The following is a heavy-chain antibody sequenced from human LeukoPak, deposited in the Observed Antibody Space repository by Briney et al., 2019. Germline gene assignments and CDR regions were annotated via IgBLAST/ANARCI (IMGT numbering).Heavy chain of an antibody. CDR2: INHSGST. CDR3: ARSVLVAVGFDP. J-gene: IGHJ5*02. V-gene: IGHV4-34*01. CDR1: GGSFSGYY. D-gene: IGHD6-19*01. Sequence: PSETLSLTCAVYGGSFSGYYWSWIRQPPGNGLEWIGEINHSGSTNYNPSLKSRVTISVDTSKNQFSLKLSSVTAADTAVYYCARSVLVAVGFDPWGQGTLVTVSS.